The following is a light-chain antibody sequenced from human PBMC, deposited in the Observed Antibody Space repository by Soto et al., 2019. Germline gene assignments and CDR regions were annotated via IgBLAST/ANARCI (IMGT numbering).Light chain of an antibody. J-gene: IGKJ4*02. CDR2: GAS. V-gene: IGKV3-20*01. CDR3: QQYGSSPS. CDR1: QSVSSSY. Sequence: EIVLTQSPGTLSLSPGERATLSCRASQSVSSSYLAWYQQKPGQAPRLLIYGASNGATGIPDRFSGSGSGTDFTLTISRLEPEDFAVYYCQQYGSSPSFGGGTKVDIK.